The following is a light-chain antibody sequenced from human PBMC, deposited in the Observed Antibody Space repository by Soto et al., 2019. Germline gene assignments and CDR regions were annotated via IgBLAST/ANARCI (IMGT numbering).Light chain of an antibody. Sequence: QPVLTQSPSASASLGASVKLTCTLSSGHSSYAIAWHQQQREKGPRYLMKLNSDGSHSKGDGIPDRFSGSSSGAERYLTISSLQSEDEADYYCQTYEVFGGGTKLTVL. CDR1: SGHSSYA. J-gene: IGLJ2*01. CDR3: QTYEV. V-gene: IGLV4-69*01. CDR2: LNSDGSH.